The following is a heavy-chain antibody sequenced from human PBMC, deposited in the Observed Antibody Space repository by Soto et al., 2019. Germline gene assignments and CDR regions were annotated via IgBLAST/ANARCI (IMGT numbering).Heavy chain of an antibody. J-gene: IGHJ4*02. Sequence: QVQLVESGGGVVQPGRSLRLSCAASGFTFSSYGMHWVRQAPGKGLEWVAVISYDGSNKYYADSVKGRFTISRDNSKNTLYLQMNSLRAEDTAVYYCAKDGQLWPDYWGQGTLVTVSS. D-gene: IGHD5-18*01. V-gene: IGHV3-30*18. CDR1: GFTFSSYG. CDR2: ISYDGSNK. CDR3: AKDGQLWPDY.